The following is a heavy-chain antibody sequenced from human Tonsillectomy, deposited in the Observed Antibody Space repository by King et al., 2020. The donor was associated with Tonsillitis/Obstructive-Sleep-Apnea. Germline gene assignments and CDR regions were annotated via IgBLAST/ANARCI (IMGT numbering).Heavy chain of an antibody. D-gene: IGHD2-2*01. J-gene: IGHJ6*03. V-gene: IGHV3-66*01. CDR2: IYSGGST. Sequence: VQLVESGGGLVQPGGSLRLSCAASGFTVSSNYMSWVRQAPGKGLEWVSVIYSGGSTYYADSVKGRFTISRDNSKNTLYLQMNSLRAEDTAVYYCARDESSTSGLYYYYYMDVWGKGTTVTVSS. CDR1: GFTVSSNY. CDR3: ARDESSTSGLYYYYYMDV.